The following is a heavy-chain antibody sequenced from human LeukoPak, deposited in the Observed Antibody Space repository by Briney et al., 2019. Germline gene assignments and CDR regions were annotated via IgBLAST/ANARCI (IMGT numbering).Heavy chain of an antibody. CDR2: INPSGGGT. J-gene: IGHJ4*02. V-gene: IGHV1-46*01. Sequence: ASVKVSCKASGYTFTGYYMHWVRQAPGQGLEWMGMINPSGGGTNYAQKFQGRVTMTRDMSTTTVYMELSSLRSEDTAVYYCARRKDFAVAGLNYWGQGTLLTVSS. D-gene: IGHD6-19*01. CDR1: GYTFTGYY. CDR3: ARRKDFAVAGLNY.